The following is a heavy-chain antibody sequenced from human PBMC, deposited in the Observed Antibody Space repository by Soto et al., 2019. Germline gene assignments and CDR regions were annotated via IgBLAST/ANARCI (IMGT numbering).Heavy chain of an antibody. V-gene: IGHV3-48*02. Sequence: EVQLVASGGGLVQPGGSLRLACAACGFTFSRYSMNWDRQAPGTGLERVSYISIGASTIYYAYSGKGRFTITRDDAKNSLYLPMNSLGDEDAAVYYCAQDNGMAGSFDPWCQGTLVTVSS. J-gene: IGHJ5*02. CDR1: GFTFSRYS. CDR2: ISIGASTI. CDR3: AQDNGMAGSFDP.